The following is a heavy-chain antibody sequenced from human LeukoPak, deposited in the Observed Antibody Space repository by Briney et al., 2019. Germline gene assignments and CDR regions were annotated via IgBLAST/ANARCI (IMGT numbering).Heavy chain of an antibody. J-gene: IGHJ6*02. CDR3: ARVWFGDDSRYYYGMDV. Sequence: SGTLSLTCAVSGGSISSSNWWSWVRQPPGKGLEWIGEIYHSGSTNYNPSLKSRVTISVDTSKNQFSLKLSSVTAADTAVYYCARVWFGDDSRYYYGMDVWGQGTTVTVSS. D-gene: IGHD3-10*01. V-gene: IGHV4-4*02. CDR1: GGSISSSNW. CDR2: IYHSGST.